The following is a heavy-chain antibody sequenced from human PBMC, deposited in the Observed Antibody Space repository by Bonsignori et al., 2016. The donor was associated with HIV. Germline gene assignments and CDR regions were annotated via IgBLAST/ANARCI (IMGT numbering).Heavy chain of an antibody. V-gene: IGHV4-39*07. CDR3: ARVGNWNYILYYYMDV. D-gene: IGHD1-7*01. Sequence: WIRQPPGKGLEWIGSIYYIGSTYYNPSLKSRVTISVDTSKNQFSLKLSSVTAADTAAYYCARVGNWNYILYYYMDVWGKGTTVTVS. CDR2: IYYIGST. J-gene: IGHJ6*03.